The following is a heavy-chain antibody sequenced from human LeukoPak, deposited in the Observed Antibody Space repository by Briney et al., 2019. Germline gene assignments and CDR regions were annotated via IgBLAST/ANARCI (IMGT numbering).Heavy chain of an antibody. D-gene: IGHD5-18*01. V-gene: IGHV5-51*01. CDR1: GYSFTSYW. Sequence: XESLQISCKGSGYSFTSYWIGWGRQMAGKGLEGRGIIYPGDSDPTYRPSFQGQVTISADKSISTAYLQWSSLKASDTAMYYCARRLQVKDTATSYFDYWGQGTLVTVSS. CDR2: IYPGDSDP. J-gene: IGHJ4*02. CDR3: ARRLQVKDTATSYFDY.